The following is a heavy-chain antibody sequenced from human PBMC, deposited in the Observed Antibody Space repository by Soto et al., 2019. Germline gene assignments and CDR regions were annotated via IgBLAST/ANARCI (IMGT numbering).Heavy chain of an antibody. CDR3: ARRDYYDSAGYRIIY. D-gene: IGHD3-22*01. J-gene: IGHJ4*02. Sequence: SETLSLTCTFSGYSISSSNMYWGWLRQPPGKGLEWIGSIYSSGSTYYHPSLKSRVTISVDTSKNQFSLNLTSVTAADTAVYYCARRDYYDSAGYRIIYWGQGTLVTVSS. CDR1: GYSISSSNMY. CDR2: IYSSGST. V-gene: IGHV4-39*01.